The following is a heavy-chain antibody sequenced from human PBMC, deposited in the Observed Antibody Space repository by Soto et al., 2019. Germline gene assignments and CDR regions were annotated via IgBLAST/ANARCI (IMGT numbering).Heavy chain of an antibody. D-gene: IGHD6-13*01. CDR3: ARVLRGSSWDRGDYYYGMDV. J-gene: IGHJ6*02. Sequence: QVQLVQSGAEVKKPGASVKVSCKASGYTFTSYGISWVRQAPGQGLEWMGWISAYNGNTNYAQKLQGRVTMTTDTSTSTAYMELRSLRSDDTAVYYCARVLRGSSWDRGDYYYGMDVWGQGTTVTVSS. CDR1: GYTFTSYG. V-gene: IGHV1-18*01. CDR2: ISAYNGNT.